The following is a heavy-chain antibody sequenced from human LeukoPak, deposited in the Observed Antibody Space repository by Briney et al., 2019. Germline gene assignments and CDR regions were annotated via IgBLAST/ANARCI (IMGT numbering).Heavy chain of an antibody. Sequence: GGSLRVSCAASGFRFGSDWMTWVRQAPGKGLEWVANINPDGNEKYYVDSVKGRFTISRDNGKNSLYLQLNSLRAEDTAVYYCARYYDPAVGDAFDIWGQGTMVTVSS. CDR2: INPDGNEK. CDR1: GFRFGSDW. J-gene: IGHJ3*02. D-gene: IGHD3-16*01. CDR3: ARYYDPAVGDAFDI. V-gene: IGHV3-7*01.